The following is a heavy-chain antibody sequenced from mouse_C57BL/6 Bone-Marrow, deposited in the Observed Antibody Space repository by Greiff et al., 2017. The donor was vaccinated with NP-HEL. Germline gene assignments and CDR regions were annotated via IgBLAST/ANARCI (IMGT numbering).Heavy chain of an antibody. CDR2: SHPSDRDT. CDR1: GYTFPSYW. CDR3: AQWKVAY. J-gene: IGHJ2*01. V-gene: IGHV1-74*01. Sequence: VQLQPPGAVLVKPGASVKLSCKASGYTFPSYWMHRVQKSPGQGLEGIGRSHPSDRDTNYNQKFKGKATLTVEKSSSTAYMQLSSPTSEDSAVYYCAQWKVAYWGQGTTLEVSS.